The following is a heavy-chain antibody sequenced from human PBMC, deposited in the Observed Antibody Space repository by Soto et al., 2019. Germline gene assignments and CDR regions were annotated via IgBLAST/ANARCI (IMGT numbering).Heavy chain of an antibody. Sequence: GESLKISCAASGFTFSSYWMSWVRQAPGKGLEWVANIKQDGSEKYYVDSVKGRFTISRDNAKNSLYLQMNSLRAEDTAVYYCARSLHDYYGMDVWGQGTTVTSP. CDR2: IKQDGSEK. CDR3: ARSLHDYYGMDV. V-gene: IGHV3-7*01. CDR1: GFTFSSYW. J-gene: IGHJ6*02.